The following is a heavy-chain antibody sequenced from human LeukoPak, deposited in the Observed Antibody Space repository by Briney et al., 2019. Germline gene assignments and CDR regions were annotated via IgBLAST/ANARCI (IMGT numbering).Heavy chain of an antibody. CDR1: GYTFTSYG. CDR3: ARDLGDGGNVLY. Sequence: GASVKVSCTASGYTFTSYGISWVRQAPGQGLEWMGWISGYNGNTNYAQKLQGKVTMTADTSTSTAYMELRSLRSDDTAVYYCARDLGDGGNVLYWGQGTLVTVSS. J-gene: IGHJ4*02. D-gene: IGHD4-23*01. CDR2: ISGYNGNT. V-gene: IGHV1-18*01.